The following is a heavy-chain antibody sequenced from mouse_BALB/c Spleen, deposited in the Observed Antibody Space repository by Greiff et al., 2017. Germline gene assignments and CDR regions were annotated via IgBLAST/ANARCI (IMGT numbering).Heavy chain of an antibody. CDR1: GYTFTSYV. Sequence: VQLQQSGPELVKPGASVKMSCKASGYTFTSYVMHWVKQKPGQGLEWIGYINPYNDGTKYNEKFKGKATLTSDKSSSTAYMELSSLISEDSAVYYCARGGNYPYYYAMDYWGQGTSVTVSS. V-gene: IGHV1-14*01. D-gene: IGHD2-1*01. CDR3: ARGGNYPYYYAMDY. J-gene: IGHJ4*01. CDR2: INPYNDGT.